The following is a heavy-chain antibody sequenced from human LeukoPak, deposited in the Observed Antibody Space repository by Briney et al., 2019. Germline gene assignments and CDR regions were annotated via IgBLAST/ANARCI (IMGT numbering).Heavy chain of an antibody. D-gene: IGHD1-26*01. J-gene: IGHJ5*02. CDR2: INPNSGGT. V-gene: IGHV1-2*02. CDR1: GYTFTGYY. Sequence: ASVKVSCKASGYTFTGYYMHWVRQAPGQGLEWMGWINPNSGGTNYAQKFQGRVTMTRDTSISTAYMELSRLRFDDTAVYYCARDRPPSGSYNHNWFDPWGQETLVTVSS. CDR3: ARDRPPSGSYNHNWFDP.